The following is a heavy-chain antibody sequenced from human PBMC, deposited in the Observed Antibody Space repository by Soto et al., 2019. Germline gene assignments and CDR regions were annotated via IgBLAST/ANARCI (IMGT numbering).Heavy chain of an antibody. CDR1: GGSISSSSYY. CDR3: ATQERDYFDSSGYHQDAFDI. V-gene: IGHV4-39*01. J-gene: IGHJ3*02. D-gene: IGHD3-22*01. CDR2: IYYSGST. Sequence: SETLSLTCTVSGGSISSSSYYWGWIRQPPGKGLEWIGSIYYSGSTYYNPSLKSRVTISVDTSKNQFSLKLSSVTAAGTAVYYCATQERDYFDSSGYHQDAFDIWGQGTMVIVS.